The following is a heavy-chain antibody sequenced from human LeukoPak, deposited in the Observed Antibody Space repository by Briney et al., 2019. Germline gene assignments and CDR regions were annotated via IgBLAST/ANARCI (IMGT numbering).Heavy chain of an antibody. CDR3: TRGSAGIVVAGRKVTPSYFDC. Sequence: PGGSLRLSCTASGFTFGDNAMNWVRQAPGKGLEWVGFIRSKAYGGTTEYAASVKGRFTISRDDSESIAYLQMNSLKTEDTAVYYCTRGSAGIVVAGRKVTPSYFDCWGQGTLVTVSA. D-gene: IGHD6-19*01. CDR2: IRSKAYGGTT. CDR1: GFTFGDNA. J-gene: IGHJ4*02. V-gene: IGHV3-49*04.